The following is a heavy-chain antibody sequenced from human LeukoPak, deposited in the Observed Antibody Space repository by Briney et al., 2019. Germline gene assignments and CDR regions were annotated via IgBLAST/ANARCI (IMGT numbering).Heavy chain of an antibody. D-gene: IGHD3-10*01. J-gene: IGHJ3*02. CDR1: GGSISSYY. CDR2: IYYSGST. CDR3: ARHYKTDDAFDI. V-gene: IGHV4-59*08. Sequence: SETLSLTCTVSGGSISSYYWSWIRQPPGRGLEWIGYIYYSGSTNYNPSLKSRVTISVDTSKNQFSLKLSSVTAADTAVYYCARHYKTDDAFDIWGQGTMVTVSS.